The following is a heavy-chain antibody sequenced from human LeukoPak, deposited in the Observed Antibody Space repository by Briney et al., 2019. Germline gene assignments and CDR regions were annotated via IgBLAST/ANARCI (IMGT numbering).Heavy chain of an antibody. CDR2: IYYSGST. Sequence: SETLSLTCTVSGGSISSYYWSWIRQPPGKGMEWIGYIYYSGSTNYNPSLKSRVTISVDTSKNQFPLKLSSVTAADTAVYYCARQDSSGWKYWYFDLWGRGTLVTVSS. CDR1: GGSISSYY. D-gene: IGHD6-19*01. CDR3: ARQDSSGWKYWYFDL. V-gene: IGHV4-59*08. J-gene: IGHJ2*01.